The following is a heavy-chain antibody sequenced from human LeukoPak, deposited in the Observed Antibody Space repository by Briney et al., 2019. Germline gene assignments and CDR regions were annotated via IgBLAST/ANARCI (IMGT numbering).Heavy chain of an antibody. CDR2: IGTAGDT. Sequence: GGSLRLSCAASGFTFSSYDMHWVRQATGKGLEWVSAIGTAGDTYYPGSVKGRFTISRENGKNSLYLQMNSLRAGDTAVYYCARGRPYYYYYMDVWGKGTTVTVSS. J-gene: IGHJ6*03. CDR3: ARGRPYYYYYMDV. CDR1: GFTFSSYD. V-gene: IGHV3-13*01.